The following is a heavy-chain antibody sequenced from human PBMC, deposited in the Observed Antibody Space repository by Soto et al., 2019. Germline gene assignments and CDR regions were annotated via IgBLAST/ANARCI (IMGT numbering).Heavy chain of an antibody. CDR1: GFTFSSYG. CDR2: ISYDGSNK. V-gene: IGHV3-30*18. Sequence: GGSLRLSCAASGFTFSSYGMHWVRQAPGKGLEWVAVISYDGSNKYYADSVKGRFTISRDNSKNTLYLQMNSLRAEDTAVYYCAKDIPLLGYCSGGSCYSRWDDDAFDIWGQGTMVTVSS. J-gene: IGHJ3*02. D-gene: IGHD2-15*01. CDR3: AKDIPLLGYCSGGSCYSRWDDDAFDI.